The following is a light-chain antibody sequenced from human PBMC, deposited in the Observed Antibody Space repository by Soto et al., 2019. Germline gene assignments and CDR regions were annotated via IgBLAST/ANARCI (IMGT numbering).Light chain of an antibody. V-gene: IGLV2-8*01. J-gene: IGLJ1*01. CDR2: EVS. Sequence: QSALTQAPSASGSPGQSVTISCTGTSSDVGGYNYVSWYQQHPGKGPKLMIYEVSKRPSGVPDRFSGSKSGNTASLTVSGLQAEDEADYYCSSYAGSNNFVFGTGTKVTVL. CDR1: SSDVGGYNY. CDR3: SSYAGSNNFV.